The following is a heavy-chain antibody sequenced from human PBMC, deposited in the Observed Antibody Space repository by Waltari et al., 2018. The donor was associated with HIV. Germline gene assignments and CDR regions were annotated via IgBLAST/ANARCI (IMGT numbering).Heavy chain of an antibody. CDR1: GGSISSSNYF. CDR2: IYHIGST. V-gene: IGHV4-39*01. CDR3: ASTGYTYGLDY. J-gene: IGHJ4*02. Sequence: QLQLQESGPGLVKPSETLSLTCTVSGGSISSSNYFWGWIRQPPGKGLECIGSIYHIGSTYYNPSLKGRVTISVDTSKSQFSLKLSSVTAADTAVYYCASTGYTYGLDYWGQGTLVTVSS. D-gene: IGHD5-18*01.